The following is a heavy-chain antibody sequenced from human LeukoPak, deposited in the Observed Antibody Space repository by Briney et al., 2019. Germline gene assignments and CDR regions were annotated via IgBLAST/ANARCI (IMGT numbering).Heavy chain of an antibody. CDR2: INHSGCT. CDR3: TRMTTGHDY. J-gene: IGHJ4*02. D-gene: IGHD4-17*01. Sequence: SGTLSLTCAVSGVSFDDYYWAWVRQTPGKGLEWIGEINHSGCTNDSPSLKSRVTLSIDTSRRQFSLNLRSVTVADAGTYYCTRMTTGHDYWGQGTLVTVSS. CDR1: GVSFDDYY. V-gene: IGHV4-34*01.